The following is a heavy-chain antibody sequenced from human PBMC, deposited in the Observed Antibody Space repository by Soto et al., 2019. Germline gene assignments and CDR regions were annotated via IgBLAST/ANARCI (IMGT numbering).Heavy chain of an antibody. D-gene: IGHD6-19*01. Sequence: SENLSLTCTDSGASIRSHYSSWIRQPPGKGLEWIGYIYYSGSTNYNPSLKSRVTISVDTSKNQFSLKLSSVTAADTAVYYCARDKHEQWLVTWGQGTLVTVS. CDR2: IYYSGST. CDR3: ARDKHEQWLVT. J-gene: IGHJ5*02. CDR1: GASIRSHY. V-gene: IGHV4-59*11.